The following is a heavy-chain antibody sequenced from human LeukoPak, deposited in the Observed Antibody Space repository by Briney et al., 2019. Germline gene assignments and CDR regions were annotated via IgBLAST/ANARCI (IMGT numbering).Heavy chain of an antibody. CDR2: ISGSGGST. V-gene: IGHV3-23*01. CDR3: ARGVSSGWPTAFDY. CDR1: GFTFSSYA. Sequence: GGSLRLSCAAPGFTFSSYAMSWVRQAPGKGLEWVSAISGSGGSTYYADSVKGRFTISRENAKNSLYLQMNSLRAGDTAVYYCARGVSSGWPTAFDYWGQGTLVTVSS. D-gene: IGHD6-19*01. J-gene: IGHJ4*02.